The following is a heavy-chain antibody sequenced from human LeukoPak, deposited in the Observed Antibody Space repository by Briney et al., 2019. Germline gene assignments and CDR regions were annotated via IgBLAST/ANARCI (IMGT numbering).Heavy chain of an antibody. J-gene: IGHJ4*02. CDR3: ARGYCSSTSCYLLDY. V-gene: IGHV4-59*01. CDR1: GGSISSYY. Sequence: PSETLSLTCTVSGGSISSYYWSWIRQPPGKGLEWIGYIYYSGSTNYNPFLKSRVTISVDTSKNQFSLKLSSVTAADTAVYYCARGYCSSTSCYLLDYWGQGTLVTVSS. D-gene: IGHD2-2*01. CDR2: IYYSGST.